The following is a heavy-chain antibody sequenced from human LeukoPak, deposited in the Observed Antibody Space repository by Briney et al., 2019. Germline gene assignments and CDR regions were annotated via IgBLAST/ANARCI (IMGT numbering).Heavy chain of an antibody. J-gene: IGHJ4*02. CDR3: ARDLGGATTTSDY. Sequence: ASVKVSCKASGYTFTGYYMHWVRQAPGQGLERMGWINPNSGGTNYAQKFQGRVTMTRDTSISTAYMELSRLRSDDTAVYYCARDLGGATTTSDYWGQGTLVTVSS. D-gene: IGHD1-26*01. V-gene: IGHV1-2*02. CDR1: GYTFTGYY. CDR2: INPNSGGT.